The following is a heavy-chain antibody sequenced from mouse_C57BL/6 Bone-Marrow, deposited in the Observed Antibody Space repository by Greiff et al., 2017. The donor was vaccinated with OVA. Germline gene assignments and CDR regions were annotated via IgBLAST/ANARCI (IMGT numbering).Heavy chain of an antibody. V-gene: IGHV5-9*01. CDR1: GFTFSSYT. CDR3: ARRGGNGGAWFAY. D-gene: IGHD1-1*02. CDR2: ISGGGGNT. Sequence: EVKLMESGGGLVKPGGSLKLSCAASGFTFSSYTMSWVRQTPEKRLEWVATISGGGGNTYYPDSVKGRFTISRDNAKNTLYLQMSSLRSEDTALYYCARRGGNGGAWFAYWGQGTLVTVSA. J-gene: IGHJ3*01.